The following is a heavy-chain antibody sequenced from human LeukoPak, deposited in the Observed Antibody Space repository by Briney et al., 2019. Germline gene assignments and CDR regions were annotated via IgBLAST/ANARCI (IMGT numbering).Heavy chain of an antibody. CDR2: VYPGDFDT. D-gene: IGHD5-18*01. J-gene: IGHJ4*02. Sequence: GESLKISCRGSGYSFTNYWIAWVRQMPGKGLEWMGIVYPGDFDTRYSPSFQGQVTISVDKSISTAYLQWSGLQASDTAIYYCARRRDTSMMNPLFHPFDYWGQGTLVTVSS. CDR1: GYSFTNYW. CDR3: ARRRDTSMMNPLFHPFDY. V-gene: IGHV5-51*01.